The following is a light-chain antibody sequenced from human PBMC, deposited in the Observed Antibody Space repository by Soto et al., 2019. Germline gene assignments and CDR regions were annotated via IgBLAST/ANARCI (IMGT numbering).Light chain of an antibody. CDR1: QRVSSY. CDR3: QQGFT. CDR2: DTS. Sequence: EIVLTQSPATLSLSPGERATLSCRASQRVSSYLAWYQQKPGQAPGLLLYDTSNQATGIPARFSGSGSGTDFTLSISSLEPEDFSVYYCQQGFTFGPGTKVDIK. V-gene: IGKV3-11*01. J-gene: IGKJ3*01.